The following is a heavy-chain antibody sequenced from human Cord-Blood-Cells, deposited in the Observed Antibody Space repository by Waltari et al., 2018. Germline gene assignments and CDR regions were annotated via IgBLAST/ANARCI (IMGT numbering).Heavy chain of an antibody. D-gene: IGHD3-10*01. CDR1: GGSISSSSYY. CDR2: IYYSGST. CDR3: ARRDYYGSGSSPFDY. Sequence: QLQLQESGPGLVKPSETLSLTCTVSGGSISSSSYYWGWIRQPPGKGLEWFGSIYYSGSTYYNPSLKSRVTISVDTSKNQFSLKLSSVTAADTAVYYCARRDYYGSGSSPFDYWGQGTLVTVSS. V-gene: IGHV4-39*01. J-gene: IGHJ4*02.